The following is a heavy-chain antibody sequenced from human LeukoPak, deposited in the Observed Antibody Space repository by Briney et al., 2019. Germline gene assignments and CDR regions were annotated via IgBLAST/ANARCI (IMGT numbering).Heavy chain of an antibody. J-gene: IGHJ4*02. CDR1: GYTFTNYG. CDR2: ISVYNGNT. Sequence: ASVKVSCKASGYTFTNYGISWVRQAPGQGLEWMGWISVYNGNTNYAQKLQGRVTMTTDTSTSTAYMELRSLRSDDTAMYYCARGSSSWRRDYWGQGTLVTVSS. CDR3: ARGSSSWRRDY. V-gene: IGHV1-18*04. D-gene: IGHD6-13*01.